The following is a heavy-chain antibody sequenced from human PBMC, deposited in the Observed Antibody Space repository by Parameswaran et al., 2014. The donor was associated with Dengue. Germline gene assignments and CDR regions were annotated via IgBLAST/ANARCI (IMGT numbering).Heavy chain of an antibody. CDR2: INAGNGNT. J-gene: IGHJ4*02. CDR3: AIVPLYDMPHY. D-gene: IGHD3-9*01. V-gene: IGHV1-3*01. Sequence: WVRQAPGQRLEWMGWINAGNGNTKYSQKFQGRVAITRDTSASTAYMELSSLRSEDTAVYYCAIVPLYDMPHYWGQGTLVTVSS.